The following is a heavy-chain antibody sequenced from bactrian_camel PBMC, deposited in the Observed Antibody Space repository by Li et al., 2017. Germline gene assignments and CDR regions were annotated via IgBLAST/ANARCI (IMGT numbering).Heavy chain of an antibody. CDR2: IDTDGIP. D-gene: IGHD2*01. CDR1: GFTFSSKY. J-gene: IGHJ4*01. V-gene: IGHV3S1*01. Sequence: QVQLVESGGGLVQPGGSLRLSCAASGFTFSSKYMTWVRQAPGKEREAVAHIDTDGIPTYTDSVKGRFTISRDNAKNTLYLQLDKLSTEDTAMYYCARDPAGAGYYGRGTQVTVS.